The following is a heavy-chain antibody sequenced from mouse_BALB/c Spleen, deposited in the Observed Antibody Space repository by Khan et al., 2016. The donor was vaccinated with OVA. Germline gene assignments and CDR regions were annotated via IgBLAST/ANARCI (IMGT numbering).Heavy chain of an antibody. Sequence: EVEQVESGGGLVQPGGSLQLSCVASGFTFSNYGLSWVRQTPDKRLELVATIKSNGGSTYYPDSVKGRFTISRDNGQNTMSLQMSRLRSEDTGSYYCSRDGYYETDVDYWGQGTTLTVSS. V-gene: IGHV5-6-3*01. CDR2: IKSNGGST. CDR1: GFTFSNYG. D-gene: IGHD2-3*01. CDR3: SRDGYYETDVDY. J-gene: IGHJ2*01.